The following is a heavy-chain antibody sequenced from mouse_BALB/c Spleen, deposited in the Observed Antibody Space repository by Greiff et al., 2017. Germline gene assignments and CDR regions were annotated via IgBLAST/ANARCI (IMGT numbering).Heavy chain of an antibody. Sequence: EVQLVESGPELVKPGASVKMSCKASGYTFTSYVMHWVKQKPGQGLEWIGYINPYNDGTKYNEKFKGKATLTSDKSSSTAYMELSSLTSEDSAVYYCARYPYYYGSSYLDYWGQGTTLTVSS. CDR3: ARYPYYYGSSYLDY. J-gene: IGHJ2*01. CDR1: GYTFTSYV. CDR2: INPYNDGT. D-gene: IGHD1-1*01. V-gene: IGHV1-14*01.